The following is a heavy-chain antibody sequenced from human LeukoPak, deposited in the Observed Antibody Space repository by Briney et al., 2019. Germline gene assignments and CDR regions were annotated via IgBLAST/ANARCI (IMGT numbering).Heavy chain of an antibody. D-gene: IGHD3-16*01. J-gene: IGHJ4*02. CDR2: ISYSGNT. CDR3: ARHTTHGDYNPNDY. CDR1: GGSISNYY. Sequence: NPSETLSLTCTVSGGSISNYYWSWIRQPPGKELEWIEYISYSGNTDSNPSLKSRVTISVDTSKNQFSLKLSSVTAADTAVYYCARHTTHGDYNPNDYWGQGTLVTVSS. V-gene: IGHV4-59*08.